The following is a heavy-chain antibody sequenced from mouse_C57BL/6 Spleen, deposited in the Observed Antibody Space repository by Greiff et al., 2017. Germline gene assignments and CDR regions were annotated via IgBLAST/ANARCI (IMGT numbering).Heavy chain of an antibody. D-gene: IGHD2-4*01. CDR2: IDPETGGT. Sequence: QVQLKQSGAELVRPGASVTLSCKASGYTFTDYEMHWVKQTPVHGLEWIGAIDPETGGTAYNQTFKGKAILTADQSSSTAYMELRILTSEGSAVYYCTIQDYDYDYYAMDYWGQGTSVTVSA. V-gene: IGHV1-15*01. J-gene: IGHJ4*01. CDR3: TIQDYDYDYYAMDY. CDR1: GYTFTDYE.